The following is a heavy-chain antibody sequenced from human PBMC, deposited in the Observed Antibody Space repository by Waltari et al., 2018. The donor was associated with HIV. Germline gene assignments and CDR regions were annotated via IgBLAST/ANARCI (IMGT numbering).Heavy chain of an antibody. D-gene: IGHD3-3*01. CDR3: ARGLFGVGSNWFDP. V-gene: IGHV4-59*01. CDR2: IYYTGRT. J-gene: IGHJ5*02. Sequence: QVQLQESGPGLVKPSETLSLTCSVSGGSFISYHWTWIRQPPGKGLEWIGYIYYTGRTNCNPSLKSRVTISVDTSKNPFSLRLRSVTAADTAVYYCARGLFGVGSNWFDPWGQGILVTVSS. CDR1: GGSFISYH.